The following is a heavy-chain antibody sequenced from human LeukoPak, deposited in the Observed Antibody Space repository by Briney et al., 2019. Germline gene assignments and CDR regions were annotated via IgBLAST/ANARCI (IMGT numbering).Heavy chain of an antibody. V-gene: IGHV3-23*01. CDR1: ESTFSSYA. Sequence: PGGPLSLSCAASESTFSSYAMAWFRQPPGKGLEWVSAISGSGGSTYYADSVKGRFTISRDNSKNTLYLQMNSLRAEDTAVYYCAKPPDYWGQGTLVTVSS. CDR3: AKPPDY. J-gene: IGHJ4*02. CDR2: ISGSGGST.